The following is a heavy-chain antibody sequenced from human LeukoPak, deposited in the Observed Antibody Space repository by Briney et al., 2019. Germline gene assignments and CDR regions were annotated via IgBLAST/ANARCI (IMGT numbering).Heavy chain of an antibody. CDR1: GYTFTSYG. J-gene: IGHJ5*02. CDR3: ARVLANWFDP. CDR2: ISAYNGST. V-gene: IGHV1-18*01. D-gene: IGHD3-16*01. Sequence: WASVKVSCKASGYTFTSYGISWLRQAPGQGLEWMGWISAYNGSTNYAQKLQGRVTMTTDTSTSTAYMELRSLRSDDTAVYYCARVLANWFDPWGQGTLVTVSS.